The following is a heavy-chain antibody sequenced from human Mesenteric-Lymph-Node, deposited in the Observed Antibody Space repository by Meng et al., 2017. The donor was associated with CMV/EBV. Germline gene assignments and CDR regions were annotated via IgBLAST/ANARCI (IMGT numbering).Heavy chain of an antibody. CDR2: VYHRGTT. J-gene: IGHJ4*02. CDR1: GGSVSSNSYF. CDR3: ASHDYGDY. V-gene: IGHV4-61*01. Sequence: SETLSLTCTVSGGSVSSNSYFWSWIRQPPGKGLEWIGYVYHRGTTNYNPSLKSRLTISVDTSKNQFSLKLSSVTAADTAVYYCASHDYGDYWGQGTLVTVSS.